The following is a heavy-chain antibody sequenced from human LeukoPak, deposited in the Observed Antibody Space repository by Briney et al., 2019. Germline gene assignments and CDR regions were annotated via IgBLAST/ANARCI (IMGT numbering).Heavy chain of an antibody. CDR2: IKQDGSEK. D-gene: IGHD3-9*01. CDR1: GFTFSSYW. Sequence: GGSLRLSCAASGFTFSSYWMSWVRQAPGKGLEWVANIKQDGSEKYYVDSVKGRFTISRDNAKNSLYLQMNSLRAEDTAVYYCARGYYDILTGDIGAFDIRGQGTMVTVSS. V-gene: IGHV3-7*01. J-gene: IGHJ3*02. CDR3: ARGYYDILTGDIGAFDI.